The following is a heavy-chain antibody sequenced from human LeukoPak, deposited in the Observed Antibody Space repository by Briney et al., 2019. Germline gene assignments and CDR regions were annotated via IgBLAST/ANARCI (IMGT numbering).Heavy chain of an antibody. CDR1: GGSISSYY. Sequence: SETLSLTCTVSGGSISSYYWNWIRQPAGKGLEWIGRIYISGSTNYNPSLKSRVTMSIDTSKNQISLKLRSVTATDTAVYYCARGYSRTYFDYWGQGTLVTVSS. D-gene: IGHD5-18*01. CDR3: ARGYSRTYFDY. J-gene: IGHJ4*02. CDR2: IYISGST. V-gene: IGHV4-4*07.